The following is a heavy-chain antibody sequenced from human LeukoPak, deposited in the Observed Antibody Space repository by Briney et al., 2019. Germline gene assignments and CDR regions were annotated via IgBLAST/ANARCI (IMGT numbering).Heavy chain of an antibody. Sequence: AGGSLRLSCAASGFTFSNYAMNWVRQAPGKGLGWVSTISISGGSTYYADSVKGRFTISRDNSKNTLYLQMNSLRAEDTAVYYCAKGATLNGGYGLDYWGQGTLVTVSS. CDR3: AKGATLNGGYGLDY. CDR2: ISISGGST. V-gene: IGHV3-23*01. J-gene: IGHJ4*02. CDR1: GFTFSNYA. D-gene: IGHD5-12*01.